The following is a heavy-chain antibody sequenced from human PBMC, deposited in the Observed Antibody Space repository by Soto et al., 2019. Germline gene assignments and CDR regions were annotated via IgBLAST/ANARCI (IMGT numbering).Heavy chain of an antibody. CDR2: ISDPATGNT. D-gene: IGHD6-19*01. J-gene: IGHJ4*02. CDR3: TTWLTAHFDY. V-gene: IGHV3-23*01. CDR1: GFIFSHYT. Sequence: DVHLLESGGGSVQPGESLRLNCVASGFIFSHYTLNCVRRAPGKGLEWVSTISDPATGNTHYADSVKGRFTVSRDDSRNTVYLQMDSLRAEDSAIYYCTTWLTAHFDYWGQGTLVSVSS.